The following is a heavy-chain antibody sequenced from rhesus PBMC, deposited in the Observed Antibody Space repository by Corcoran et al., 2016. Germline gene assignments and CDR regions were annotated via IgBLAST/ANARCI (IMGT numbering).Heavy chain of an antibody. CDR2: ISGNSATT. J-gene: IGHJ5-2*02. Sequence: QVQLQESGPGLVKPSETLPLTCAVSGVSLYGNYWTWIRQSPGKGLEWIGYISGNSATTSYNPSLRVRITISKDPSQNQFSLMLTSVPAADTAVYYCARDAISLDVWGRGVLVTVSS. CDR3: ARDAISLDV. V-gene: IGHV4-147*01. CDR1: GVSLYGNY.